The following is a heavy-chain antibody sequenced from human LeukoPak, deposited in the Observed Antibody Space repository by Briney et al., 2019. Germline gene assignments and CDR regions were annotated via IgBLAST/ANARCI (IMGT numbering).Heavy chain of an antibody. V-gene: IGHV1-18*01. CDR1: GHTFTTYS. Sequence: GASVKVSCKASGHTFTTYSITWVRQAPGQGLEWMGWISGANGDTNYAEKFQGRITMTTDSSTSTAYMDLRSLTPDDTGLYYCARLWADTAYWGQGTLVTVSS. CDR3: ARLWADTAY. D-gene: IGHD1-26*01. CDR2: ISGANGDT. J-gene: IGHJ4*02.